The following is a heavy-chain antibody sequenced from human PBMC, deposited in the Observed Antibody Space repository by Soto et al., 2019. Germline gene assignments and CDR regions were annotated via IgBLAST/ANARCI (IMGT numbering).Heavy chain of an antibody. CDR1: GYTFTSYA. CDR2: INAGNGNT. CDR3: ARGASTGY. Sequence: ASVKVSCKASGYTFTSYAMHWVRQAPGQRLEWMGWINAGNGNTKYSRKFQGRVTITRDTSASTAYMELSSLRSEDTAVYYCARGASTGYWGQGTLVTVSS. V-gene: IGHV1-3*01. J-gene: IGHJ4*02.